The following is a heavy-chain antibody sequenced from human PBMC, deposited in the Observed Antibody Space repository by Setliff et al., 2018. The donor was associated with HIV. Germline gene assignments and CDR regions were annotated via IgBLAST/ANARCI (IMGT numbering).Heavy chain of an antibody. V-gene: IGHV4-4*08. D-gene: IGHD6-19*01. CDR1: GASISGYY. CDR2: IHGDGTT. CDR3: ARLPRIALSGTFGWFDP. J-gene: IGHJ5*02. Sequence: SETLSLTCTVSGASISGYYWSWIRQTPGKGLEWIGSIHGDGTTNHNPSLKSRVTISLDTPRNHFSLNLHSVTAADTAVYYCARLPRIALSGTFGWFDPWGQGTLVTVSS.